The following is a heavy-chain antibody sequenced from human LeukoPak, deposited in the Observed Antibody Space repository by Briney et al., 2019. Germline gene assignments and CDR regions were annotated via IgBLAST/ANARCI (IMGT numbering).Heavy chain of an antibody. Sequence: GESLKISCKGSGYSFTSYWIGWVRQMPGKGLEWMGIIYPGDSDTRYSPSFQGQVTISADKSISTAYLQWSSLKASDTAMYYCARALTRGYSCGYEYYFDYWGQGTLVTVSS. CDR2: IYPGDSDT. V-gene: IGHV5-51*01. J-gene: IGHJ4*02. CDR1: GYSFTSYW. CDR3: ARALTRGYSCGYEYYFDY. D-gene: IGHD5-18*01.